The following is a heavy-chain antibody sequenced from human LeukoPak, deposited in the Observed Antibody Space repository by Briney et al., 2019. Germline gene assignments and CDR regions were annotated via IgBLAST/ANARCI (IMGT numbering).Heavy chain of an antibody. D-gene: IGHD6-19*01. V-gene: IGHV3-21*01. CDR2: ISSSSSYI. CDR1: GFTFSSYS. CDR3: ARDPTTLLIAVAGARFDY. Sequence: GGSLRLSCAASGFTFSSYSMNWVRQAPGKGLEWVSSISSSSSYIYYADSVKGRFTISRDNAKNSLYLQMNSLRAEDMAVYYCARDPTTLLIAVAGARFDYWGQGTLVTVSS. J-gene: IGHJ4*02.